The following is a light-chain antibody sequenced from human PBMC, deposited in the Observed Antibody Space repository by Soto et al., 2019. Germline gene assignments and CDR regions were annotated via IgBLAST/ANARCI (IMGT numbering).Light chain of an antibody. CDR2: AES. V-gene: IGKV1-27*01. Sequence: QMTQSPSSLSASVGDRVTITCRASQDINNSLAWYQQKPGKPPKLLIYAESTLQSGVPSRFSGGGSGTDFTLTINSLQPEDVATYYCQRYNNGPPVTFGPGTKV. CDR3: QRYNNGPPVT. CDR1: QDINNS. J-gene: IGKJ3*01.